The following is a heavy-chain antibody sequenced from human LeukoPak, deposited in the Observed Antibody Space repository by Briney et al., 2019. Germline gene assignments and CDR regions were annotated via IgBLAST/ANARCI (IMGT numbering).Heavy chain of an antibody. Sequence: ASVKVSCKVSGDSLSDLSMHWVRQAPGKGLEWMGGFDPEDGEAFYAQKFQGRVTMTEDTSADTAFMELSSLRSEDTAVYYCAKEVAIPVAVDAFERWGQGTLVTVSS. J-gene: IGHJ3*02. CDR2: FDPEDGEA. V-gene: IGHV1-24*01. CDR3: AKEVAIPVAVDAFER. CDR1: GDSLSDLS. D-gene: IGHD6-19*01.